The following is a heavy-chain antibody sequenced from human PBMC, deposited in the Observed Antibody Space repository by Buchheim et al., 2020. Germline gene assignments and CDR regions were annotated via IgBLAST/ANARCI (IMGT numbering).Heavy chain of an antibody. J-gene: IGHJ4*02. V-gene: IGHV3-30*18. CDR2: ISYDGSNN. D-gene: IGHD1-26*01. Sequence: QVQLVESGGGVVQPGRSLRLSCAASGFTFSSYGMHWVRQAPGKGLEWVAVISYDGSNNYYADSVKGRFTISRDNSTNTPYLEMNSLRAEDTAVYYCAKDASKAGAIDYWGQGTL. CDR3: AKDASKAGAIDY. CDR1: GFTFSSYG.